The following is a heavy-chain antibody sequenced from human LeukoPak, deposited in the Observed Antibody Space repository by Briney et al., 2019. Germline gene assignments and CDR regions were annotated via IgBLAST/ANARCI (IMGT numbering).Heavy chain of an antibody. CDR1: GGSFSGYY. J-gene: IGHJ6*02. D-gene: IGHD3-10*01. Sequence: SETLSFTCAVYGGSFSGYYWSWIRQAPGKGLEWIGEINHSGDTNYNPSLKSRVTISVDTSKNQFSLKLSSVTAADTAVYYCARGPDGSGWNVWGQGTTVTVSS. V-gene: IGHV4-34*01. CDR2: INHSGDT. CDR3: ARGPDGSGWNV.